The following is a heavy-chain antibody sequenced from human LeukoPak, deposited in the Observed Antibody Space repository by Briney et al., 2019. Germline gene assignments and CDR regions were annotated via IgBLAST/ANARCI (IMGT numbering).Heavy chain of an antibody. Sequence: ETLSLTCTVFGGSISSYYWSWIRQPPGKGLEWIGYIYYTGITNYNPSLKSRVTISLDTSKNQFSLKLSSVTAADTAVYYCTRGSWWELLRGDYWGQGTLVTVSS. D-gene: IGHD2-15*01. CDR3: TRGSWWELLRGDY. CDR2: IYYTGIT. V-gene: IGHV4-59*01. CDR1: GGSISSYY. J-gene: IGHJ4*02.